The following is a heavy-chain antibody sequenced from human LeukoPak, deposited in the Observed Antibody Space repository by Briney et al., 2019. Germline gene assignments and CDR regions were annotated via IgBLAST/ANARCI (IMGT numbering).Heavy chain of an antibody. Sequence: GGSLRLSCAASGFTFSSYAMSWVRQAPGKGLEWVSAISGSGGSTYYADSVKGRFTISRDNSKNTLYLQMNSLRAEDTAVYYCAKEGATRYSSSWFPDVWGQGTTVTVSS. D-gene: IGHD6-13*01. J-gene: IGHJ6*02. V-gene: IGHV3-23*01. CDR2: ISGSGGST. CDR1: GFTFSSYA. CDR3: AKEGATRYSSSWFPDV.